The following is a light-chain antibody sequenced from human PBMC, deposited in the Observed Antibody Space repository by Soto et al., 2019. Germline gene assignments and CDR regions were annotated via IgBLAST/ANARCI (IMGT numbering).Light chain of an antibody. CDR1: QSVSRSY. CDR2: GAS. CDR3: QQYGNLLWT. V-gene: IGKV3-20*01. Sequence: EIVLTQSPGTLSLSPGERATLSCRASQSVSRSYLAWYQQKPGQAPRLLIYGASSRATGIPDRFSGSGSGTDFTLTISRLEPDDFAVYYCQQYGNLLWTFGQGTRVEIK. J-gene: IGKJ1*01.